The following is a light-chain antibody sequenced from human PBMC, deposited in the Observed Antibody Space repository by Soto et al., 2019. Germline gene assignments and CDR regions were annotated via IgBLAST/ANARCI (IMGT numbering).Light chain of an antibody. V-gene: IGLV2-14*01. CDR3: SSYSSSSTLV. CDR2: EVS. Sequence: QSVLTQPASVSGSPGQSITIACTGTSSDVGGYNYVSWFQQHPGKAPQLMIYEVSNRPSGVANRFSTSKSGNSASLTISGLQAEDEATYYCSSYSSSSTLVFGTGTKVTV. CDR1: SSDVGGYNY. J-gene: IGLJ1*01.